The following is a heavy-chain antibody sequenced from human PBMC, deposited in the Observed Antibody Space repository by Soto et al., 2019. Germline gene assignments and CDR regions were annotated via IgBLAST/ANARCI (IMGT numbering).Heavy chain of an antibody. Sequence: TGGSLRLSCAASGFTFSDYAMTWVRQAPEKGLEWVSAISGSGGSTSYADSVKGRFTISRDNSKNTLYLQMNSLRAEDTAVYYCAKSSNYCSRTSCYTDYWGQGTLVTVSS. CDR2: ISGSGGST. D-gene: IGHD2-2*02. J-gene: IGHJ4*02. CDR1: GFTFSDYA. CDR3: AKSSNYCSRTSCYTDY. V-gene: IGHV3-23*01.